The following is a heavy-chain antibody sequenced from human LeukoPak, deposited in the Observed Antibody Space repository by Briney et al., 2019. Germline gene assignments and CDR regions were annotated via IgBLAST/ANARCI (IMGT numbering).Heavy chain of an antibody. D-gene: IGHD3-10*01. CDR1: GYTFTSYY. Sequence: ASVTVSCTASGYTFTSYYMHWVRQAPGQGLEWMGIINPSGGSTSYAQKFQGRVTMTRDTSTSTVYMELSSLRSEDTAVYYCARDPGGSGRVFNYFDYWGQGTLVTVSS. CDR2: INPSGGST. J-gene: IGHJ4*02. CDR3: ARDPGGSGRVFNYFDY. V-gene: IGHV1-46*01.